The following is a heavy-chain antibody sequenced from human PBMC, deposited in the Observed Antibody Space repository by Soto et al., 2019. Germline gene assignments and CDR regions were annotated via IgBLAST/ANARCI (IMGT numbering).Heavy chain of an antibody. CDR1: GFTFSPYA. J-gene: IGHJ4*02. D-gene: IGHD6-19*01. V-gene: IGHV3-30-3*01. CDR3: ARDWVSSGWYRGGDY. Sequence: QVQLVESGGGVVQPGRSLRLSCAASGFTFSPYAMHWVRQAPGKGLEWVAVISFDGGDKFYTDSVKGRFTISRDNSKNTLYLQMNSLKPEDTAVYYCARDWVSSGWYRGGDYWGQGTLVTVSS. CDR2: ISFDGGDK.